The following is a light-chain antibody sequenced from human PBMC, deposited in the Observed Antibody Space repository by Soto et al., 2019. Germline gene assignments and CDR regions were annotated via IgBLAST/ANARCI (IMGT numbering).Light chain of an antibody. CDR2: DAS. V-gene: IGKV3-11*01. CDR3: QQRSNSWT. Sequence: EIVFTQSPATLSLSPGERATLSCRASQSVSSYLAWYQQKPGQAARLLIYDASNSATGIPARFSGSGSGTDFTLTISSIEPEDFAVDYCQQRSNSWTFGQGTKVDIK. CDR1: QSVSSY. J-gene: IGKJ1*01.